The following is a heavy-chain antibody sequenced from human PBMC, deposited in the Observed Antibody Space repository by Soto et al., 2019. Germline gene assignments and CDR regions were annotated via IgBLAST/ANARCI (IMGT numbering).Heavy chain of an antibody. CDR1: GYSFTSYW. J-gene: IGHJ5*02. V-gene: IGHV5-10-1*01. Sequence: PGESLKISCKGSGYSFTSYWISWVRQMPGKGLEWMGRIDPSDSYTNYSPSCQGHVTISDDKSISTAYLQWSSLNASDTAMYYCASRGRYCSSTSCLGLDPWGQGTLVTVSS. CDR2: IDPSDSYT. CDR3: ASRGRYCSSTSCLGLDP. D-gene: IGHD2-2*01.